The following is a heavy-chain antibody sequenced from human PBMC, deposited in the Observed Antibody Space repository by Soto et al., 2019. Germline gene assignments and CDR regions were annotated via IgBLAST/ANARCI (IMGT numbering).Heavy chain of an antibody. CDR3: ARDGRPDLGELSTEYYFDY. J-gene: IGHJ4*02. Sequence: GGSLRLSCAASGFTFSSYSMNWVRQAPGKGLEWVSSISSSSSYIYYADSVKGRFTISRDNAKNSLYLQMNSLRAEDTAVYYCARDGRPDLGELSTEYYFDYWGQGTLVTVSS. CDR2: ISSSSSYI. D-gene: IGHD3-16*02. CDR1: GFTFSSYS. V-gene: IGHV3-21*01.